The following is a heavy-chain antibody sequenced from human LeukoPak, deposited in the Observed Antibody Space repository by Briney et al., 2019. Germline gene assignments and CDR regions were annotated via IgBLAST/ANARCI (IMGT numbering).Heavy chain of an antibody. CDR3: ARGFVDTAMVIEVLDFDY. D-gene: IGHD5-18*01. J-gene: IGHJ4*02. CDR1: GFTFSSYS. Sequence: PGGSLRLSCAASGFTFSSYSMNWVRQAPGKGLEWVSYISSSSSTIYYADSAKGRFTISRDNAKNSLYLQMNSLRAEDTAVYYCARGFVDTAMVIEVLDFDYWGQGTLVTVSS. CDR2: ISSSSSTI. V-gene: IGHV3-48*01.